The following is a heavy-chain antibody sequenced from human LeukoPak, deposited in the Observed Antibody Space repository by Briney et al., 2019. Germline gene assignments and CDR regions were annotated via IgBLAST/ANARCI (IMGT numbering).Heavy chain of an antibody. CDR1: GGTFSPYS. V-gene: IGHV1-69*04. CDR3: ARAPRTSINGVTTYYYYGMDV. D-gene: IGHD4-11*01. J-gene: IGHJ6*02. CDR2: IIPMFGVA. Sequence: SVKVSCKASGGTFSPYSISWVRQTPGQGLEWMGRIIPMFGVANYSRKFQGRVTITADKSTSTAYMELSSLRSEDTAVYYCARAPRTSINGVTTYYYYGMDVWGQGTTVTVSS.